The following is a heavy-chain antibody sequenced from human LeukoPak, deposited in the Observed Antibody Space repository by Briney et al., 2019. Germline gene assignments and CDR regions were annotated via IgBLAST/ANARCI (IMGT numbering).Heavy chain of an antibody. CDR3: AKDPWSRSSSYERGDWFDP. D-gene: IGHD6-13*01. V-gene: IGHV3-23*01. CDR2: ISGSGGST. J-gene: IGHJ5*02. Sequence: PGGSLRLSCAASGFTFSSYAMSWVRQAPGKGLEWVSAISGSGGSTYYADSVKGRFTISRDNSKNTLYLQMNSLRAEDTAVYYCAKDPWSRSSSYERGDWFDPWGQGTLVTVSS. CDR1: GFTFSSYA.